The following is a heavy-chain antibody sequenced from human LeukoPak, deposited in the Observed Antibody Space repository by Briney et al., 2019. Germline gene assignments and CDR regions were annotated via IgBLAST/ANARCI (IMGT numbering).Heavy chain of an antibody. CDR2: IKQDGSEK. V-gene: IGHV3-7*01. D-gene: IGHD3-22*01. CDR3: AREGRGYKVAKFDY. J-gene: IGHJ4*02. CDR1: GFTFSSYW. Sequence: GGSLRLSCAASGFTFSSYWMSWVRQAPGKGLEWVANIKQDGSEKYYVDSVKGRFTISRDNAKNSLYLQMNSLRAEDTAVYYCAREGRGYKVAKFDYWGQGTLVTVSS.